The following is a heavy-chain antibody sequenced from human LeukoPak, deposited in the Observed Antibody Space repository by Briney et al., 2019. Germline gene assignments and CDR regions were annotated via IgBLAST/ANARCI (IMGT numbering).Heavy chain of an antibody. D-gene: IGHD2-21*02. CDR2: IYHSGST. CDR1: GGSISSGGYS. V-gene: IGHV4-30-2*01. Sequence: PSETLSLTCAVSGGSISSGGYSWSWIRQPPGKGLEWIGYIYHSGSTYYNPSLKSRVTISVDRSKNQFSLKLSSVTAADTAVYYCARAYCGGDCPNWFDPWGQGTLVTVSS. J-gene: IGHJ5*02. CDR3: ARAYCGGDCPNWFDP.